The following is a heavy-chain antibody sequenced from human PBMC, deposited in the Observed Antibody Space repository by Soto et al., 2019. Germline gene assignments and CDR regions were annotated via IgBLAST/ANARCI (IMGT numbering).Heavy chain of an antibody. CDR3: ARDCSDSYGLDV. V-gene: IGHV4-4*07. Sequence: SETLSLTCTVSGGSISSYCWRWIRQSAGKGLEWIGRIYNAGKTQYNPSLKSRVTKSADTSKNQFSLRLNSVTAADTAVYYCARDCSDSYGLDVWGQGTTVTVSS. CDR2: IYNAGKT. J-gene: IGHJ6*02. CDR1: GGSISSYC. D-gene: IGHD3-10*01.